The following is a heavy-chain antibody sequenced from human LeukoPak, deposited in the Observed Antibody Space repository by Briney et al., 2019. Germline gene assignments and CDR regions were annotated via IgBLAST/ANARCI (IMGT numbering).Heavy chain of an antibody. J-gene: IGHJ3*02. Sequence: SETLSLTCTVSGGPISSYYWSWIRQPPGKGLEWIGYIYYSGSTNYNPSLKSRVTISVDTSRNQFSLKLSSVTAADTAVYYCAGWFGTGSDAFDIWGQGTMVTVSS. CDR2: IYYSGST. V-gene: IGHV4-59*08. CDR1: GGPISSYY. D-gene: IGHD3-10*01. CDR3: AGWFGTGSDAFDI.